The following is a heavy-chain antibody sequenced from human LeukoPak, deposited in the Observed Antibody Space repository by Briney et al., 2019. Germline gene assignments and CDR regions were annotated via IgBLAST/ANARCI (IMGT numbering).Heavy chain of an antibody. CDR1: GFTFSSYS. CDR2: ISSSSSYI. Sequence: GGSLRLSCAASGFTFSSYSMNWVRQAPGKGLEWVSSISSSSSYIYYADSVKGRFTISRDNAKNSLYLQMNSLRAEDTAVYYCASRDGVGRGAFDIWGQGTMVTVSS. J-gene: IGHJ3*02. D-gene: IGHD5-24*01. CDR3: ASRDGVGRGAFDI. V-gene: IGHV3-21*01.